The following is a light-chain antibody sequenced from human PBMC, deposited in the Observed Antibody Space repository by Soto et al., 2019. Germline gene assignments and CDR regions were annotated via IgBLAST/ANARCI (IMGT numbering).Light chain of an antibody. V-gene: IGKV3-15*01. J-gene: IGKJ1*01. CDR3: QHYNNWPRT. CDR1: QSVSSN. Sequence: EIVMTQSPATLSVSPGERATLSCRASQSVSSNLAWYQQKPGQAPRLLIYCASPRATGIPARFSGSGSGTEFTLTISSLQSEDFAVYYCQHYNNWPRTFGQGTKVEIK. CDR2: CAS.